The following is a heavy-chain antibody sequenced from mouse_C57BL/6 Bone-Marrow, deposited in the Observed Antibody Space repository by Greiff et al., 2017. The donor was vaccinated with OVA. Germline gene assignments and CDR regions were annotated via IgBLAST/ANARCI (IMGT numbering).Heavy chain of an antibody. D-gene: IGHD2-10*02. CDR3: AKYGNWYFDV. CDR2: IDPSDSYT. J-gene: IGHJ1*03. CDR1: GYTFTSYW. Sequence: QVQLKQPGAELVMPGASVKLSCKASGYTFTSYWMHWVKQRPGQGLAWIGEIDPSDSYTNYNQKFKGKSTLTVDKSSSTAYMQLSSLTSEDSAVYYCAKYGNWYFDVWGTGTTVTVSS. V-gene: IGHV1-69*01.